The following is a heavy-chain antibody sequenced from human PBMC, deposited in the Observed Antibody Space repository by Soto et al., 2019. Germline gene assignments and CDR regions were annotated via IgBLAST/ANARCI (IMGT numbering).Heavy chain of an antibody. CDR2: IYHSGST. V-gene: IGHV4-30-2*01. D-gene: IGHD2-21*01. CDR1: GGSVSSSGYC. J-gene: IGHJ4*02. Sequence: SETLSLTCTVSGGSVSSSGYCWGWIRQPPGKGLEWIGYIYHSGSTYYNPSLKSRVTISVDRSKNQFSLKLSSVTAADTAVYYCARTDSSYYFDYWGQGTLVTVSS. CDR3: ARTDSSYYFDY.